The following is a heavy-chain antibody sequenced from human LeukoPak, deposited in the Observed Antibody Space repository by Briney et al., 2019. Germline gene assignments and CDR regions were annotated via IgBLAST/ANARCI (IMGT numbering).Heavy chain of an antibody. V-gene: IGHV3-30-3*01. J-gene: IGHJ4*02. Sequence: PGRSLRLSCAASGFTFSSYAMRWVRQAPGKGLEWVAVISYDGSNKYYADSVKGRFTISRDNSKNTLYLQMNSLRAEDTAVYYCARERSPEYYYDSSGYHYPDYWGQGTLVTVSS. CDR1: GFTFSSYA. CDR2: ISYDGSNK. CDR3: ARERSPEYYYDSSGYHYPDY. D-gene: IGHD3-22*01.